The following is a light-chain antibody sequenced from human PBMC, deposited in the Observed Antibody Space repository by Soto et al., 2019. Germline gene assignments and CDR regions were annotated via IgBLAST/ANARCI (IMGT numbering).Light chain of an antibody. Sequence: EIVLTQSPATLSLSPGERATLSCRARQSISNYLAWYQQKPGQAPRLLIYDASNRATGIPDRFSGTGSGTDFTLTISSLEPADFAVYYCQQRYSSKTFGQGTKVEIK. CDR1: QSISNY. CDR2: DAS. CDR3: QQRYSSKT. J-gene: IGKJ1*01. V-gene: IGKV3-11*01.